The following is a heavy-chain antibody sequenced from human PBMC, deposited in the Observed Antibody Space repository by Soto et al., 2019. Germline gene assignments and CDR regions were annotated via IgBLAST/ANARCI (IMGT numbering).Heavy chain of an antibody. V-gene: IGHV1-18*01. CDR3: ARESSSSCPDY. J-gene: IGHJ4*02. Sequence: QVQLVQSGAEVKKPGASVKVSCKASGYTFTSYGISWVRQALGQGHEWMGWISAYNGNTNYAQKLQGRVTMTADTSTSTAYMELRSLRSADTPVYNFARESSSSCPDYLGPGTLVTGSS. CDR1: GYTFTSYG. D-gene: IGHD6-13*01. CDR2: ISAYNGNT.